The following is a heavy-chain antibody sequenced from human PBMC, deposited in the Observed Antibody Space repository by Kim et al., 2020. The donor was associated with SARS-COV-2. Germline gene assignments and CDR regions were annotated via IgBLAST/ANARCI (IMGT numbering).Heavy chain of an antibody. J-gene: IGHJ6*02. CDR2: INPNSGGT. Sequence: ASVKVSCKASGYTFTGYYMHWVRQAPGQGLEWMGRINPNSGGTNYAQKFQGRVTMTRDTSISTAYMELSRLRSDDTAVYYCARGGFLEWLTYRYYGMDVWGQGTTVTVSS. CDR1: GYTFTGYY. CDR3: ARGGFLEWLTYRYYGMDV. D-gene: IGHD3-3*01. V-gene: IGHV1-2*06.